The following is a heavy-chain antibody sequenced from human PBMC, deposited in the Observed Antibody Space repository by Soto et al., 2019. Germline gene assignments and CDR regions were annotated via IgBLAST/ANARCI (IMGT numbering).Heavy chain of an antibody. CDR1: GFTFSDYF. CDR2: INNDATYR. V-gene: IGHV3-11*05. J-gene: IGHJ4*02. Sequence: GGSLRLSCAGSGFTFSDYFITWIRQAPGKGLEWISYINNDATYRKYADSVKGRFTVSRDNAKNSVFLQMNSLRSDDTAVYYCARDRRVQSDRFDYWGQGTLVTVSS. CDR3: ARDRRVQSDRFDY.